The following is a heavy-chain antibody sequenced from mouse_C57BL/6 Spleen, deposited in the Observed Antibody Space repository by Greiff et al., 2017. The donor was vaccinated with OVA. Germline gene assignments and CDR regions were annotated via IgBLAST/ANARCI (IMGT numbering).Heavy chain of an antibody. CDR3: AGWGLRGGFAY. CDR2: ILPGSGST. CDR1: GYTFTGYW. Sequence: VKVVESGAELMKPGASVKLSCKATGYTFTGYWIEWVKQRPGHGLEWIGEILPGSGSTNYNEKFKGKATFTADTSSNTAYMQLSSLTTEDYAMDYWAGWGLRGGFAYGGQGTLVTVSA. J-gene: IGHJ3*01. D-gene: IGHD2-4*01. V-gene: IGHV1-9*01.